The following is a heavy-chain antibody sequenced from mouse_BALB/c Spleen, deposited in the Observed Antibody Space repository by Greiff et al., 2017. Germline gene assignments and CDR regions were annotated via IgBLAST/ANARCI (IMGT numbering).Heavy chain of an antibody. CDR3: TRSGMPWFAY. D-gene: IGHD4-1*01. V-gene: IGHV1-15*01. CDR1: GYTFTDYE. CDR2: IDPETGGT. Sequence: QVQLQQSGAELVRPGASVTLSCKASGYTFTDYEMHWVKQTPVHGLEWIGAIDPETGGTAYNQKFKGKATLTADKSSSTAYMELRSLTSEDSAVYYCTRSGMPWFAYGGQGTLVTVSA. J-gene: IGHJ3*01.